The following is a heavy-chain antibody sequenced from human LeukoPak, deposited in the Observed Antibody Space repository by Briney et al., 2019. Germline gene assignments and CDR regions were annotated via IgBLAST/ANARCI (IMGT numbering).Heavy chain of an antibody. CDR2: IYSGGNT. J-gene: IGHJ4*02. D-gene: IGHD3-22*01. CDR3: ARRAGDYSHPYDY. CDR1: GLTVSSNC. V-gene: IGHV3-53*01. Sequence: GGSLRLSCAASGLTVSSNCMSWVRQAPGKGLEWVSFIYSGGNTYYADSVKGRFTISRDKSKNTVHLQMNSLRAEDTAMYYCARRAGDYSHPYDYWGQGTLVTVSS.